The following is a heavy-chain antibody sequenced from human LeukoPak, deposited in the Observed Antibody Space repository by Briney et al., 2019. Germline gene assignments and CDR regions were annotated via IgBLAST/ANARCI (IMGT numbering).Heavy chain of an antibody. V-gene: IGHV4-59*01. CDR3: ARTLGTVIDAFDI. CDR1: GGSISSYY. D-gene: IGHD4-17*01. J-gene: IGHJ3*02. CDR2: IYYSGST. Sequence: SETLSLTCTVSGGSISSYYWSWIRPPPGKGLEWVGYIYYSGSTNYNPSLKSRVTIPVDTSTNHFSLKLSSARAGDTAVYYCARTLGTVIDAFDIWGQGTMVTVSS.